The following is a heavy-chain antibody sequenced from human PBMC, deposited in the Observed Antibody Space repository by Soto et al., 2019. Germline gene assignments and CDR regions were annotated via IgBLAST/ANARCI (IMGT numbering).Heavy chain of an antibody. J-gene: IGHJ5*02. CDR3: ARDQRWNHEEAVNWFDP. V-gene: IGHV4-31*03. CDR1: GGSISSGGYY. D-gene: IGHD1-1*01. Sequence: QVQLQESGPGLVKPSQTLSLTCTVSGGSISSGGYYWSWIRQHPGKGLEWIGYIYYSGSTYYNPSLKSRVTISVDTAKNQFSLKLSSVTAAVTAVYYCARDQRWNHEEAVNWFDPWGQGTLVTVSS. CDR2: IYYSGST.